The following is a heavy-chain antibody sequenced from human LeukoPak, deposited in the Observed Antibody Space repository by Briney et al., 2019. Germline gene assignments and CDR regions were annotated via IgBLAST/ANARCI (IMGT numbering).Heavy chain of an antibody. CDR3: ARDGAYDFWSGYQYYFDY. V-gene: IGHV3-21*01. J-gene: IGHJ4*02. CDR2: ISSSSSYI. CDR1: GFTFSTYS. Sequence: TGGSLRLSCAASGFTFSTYSMNWVRQAPGKGLEWVSSISSSSSYIYYADSVKGRFTISRDNAKNTLYLQMNSLRAEDTAVYYCARDGAYDFWSGYQYYFDYWGQGTLVTVSS. D-gene: IGHD3-3*01.